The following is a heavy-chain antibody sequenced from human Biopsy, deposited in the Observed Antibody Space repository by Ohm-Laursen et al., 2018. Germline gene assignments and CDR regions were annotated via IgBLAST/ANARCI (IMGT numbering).Heavy chain of an antibody. D-gene: IGHD5-12*01. CDR3: ARLGSGDYFPTFFDF. CDR2: IYYSANT. V-gene: IGHV4-59*12. Sequence: GTLSLTCTVSGGSISSDYWSWIWQTPGKGLEWIGYIYYSANTYYNPSLKSRVTISVDTSKNQFPLKLSSVTAADTAVYYCARLGSGDYFPTFFDFWGQGALVTVSS. CDR1: GGSISSDY. J-gene: IGHJ4*02.